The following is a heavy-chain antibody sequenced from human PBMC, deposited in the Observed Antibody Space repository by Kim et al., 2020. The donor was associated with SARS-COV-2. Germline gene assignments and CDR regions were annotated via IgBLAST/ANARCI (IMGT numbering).Heavy chain of an antibody. CDR1: GFTFSSCA. J-gene: IGHJ6*01. CDR2: ISYDGSNK. Sequence: GGSLRLSCAASGFTFSSCAIHWVRQAPGKGLEWVAVISYDGSNKNYADSVKGRFTISRDNSKNTLYLQMNSLRAEDTAVYYCARDSWSRRWRRTYSYYG. D-gene: IGHD1-1*01. CDR3: ARDSWSRRWRRTYSYYG. V-gene: IGHV3-30-3*01.